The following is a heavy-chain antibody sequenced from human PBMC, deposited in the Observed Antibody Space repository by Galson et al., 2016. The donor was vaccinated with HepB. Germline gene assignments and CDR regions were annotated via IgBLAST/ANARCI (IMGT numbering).Heavy chain of an antibody. D-gene: IGHD2-15*01. V-gene: IGHV1-69*10. CDR2: IVPILETT. J-gene: IGHJ6*02. CDR3: ARGIKVYYYYAMDI. Sequence: SVKVSCKASGGTFSRYAFSWVRQAPGQGLEWMGGIVPILETTNYAQRFRGRVTITADNSTTTAYVELSSLSVEDTAVYYCARGIKVYYYYAMDIWGQGTTVPVSS. CDR1: GGTFSRYA.